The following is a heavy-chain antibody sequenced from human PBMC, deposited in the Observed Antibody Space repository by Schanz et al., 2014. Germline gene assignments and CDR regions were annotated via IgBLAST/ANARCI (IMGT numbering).Heavy chain of an antibody. V-gene: IGHV3-23*04. Sequence: EVQLVESGGGLVKPGGSLRLSCAASGFTFSSYVMNWVRQAPGRGLEWVSTISGGGGGYRPYADSVKGRFTISRDNSINPLSLQMTSPSSDDTAVYFCAKGQGAVINKWSFDPWGRGTLVTVSS. CDR2: ISGGGGGYR. J-gene: IGHJ2*01. CDR1: GFTFSSYV. D-gene: IGHD2-21*01. CDR3: AKGQGAVINKWSFDP.